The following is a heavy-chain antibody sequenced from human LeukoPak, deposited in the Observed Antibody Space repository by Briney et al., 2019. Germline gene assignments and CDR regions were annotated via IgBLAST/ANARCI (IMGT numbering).Heavy chain of an antibody. CDR1: GFTFSSYG. V-gene: IGHV3-30*18. J-gene: IGHJ6*02. CDR2: ISYDGSNK. Sequence: PGRSLRLSCAASGFTFSSYGMHWVRQAPGKGLEWVAVISYDGSNKYYADSVKGRFTISRDNSKNTLYLQMNSLRAEDTAVYYCAKVRGWESRWGYYYYYGMDVWGQGTTVTVSS. D-gene: IGHD3-16*01. CDR3: AKVRGWESRWGYYYYYGMDV.